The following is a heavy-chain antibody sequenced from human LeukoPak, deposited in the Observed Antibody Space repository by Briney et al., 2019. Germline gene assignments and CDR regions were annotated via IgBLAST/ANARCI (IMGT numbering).Heavy chain of an antibody. J-gene: IGHJ4*02. V-gene: IGHV1-2*02. D-gene: IGHD3-22*01. CDR1: GYTSTGYY. Sequence: ASVKVSCKASGYTSTGYYMHWVRQAPGQGLEWMGWINPNSGGTNYAQKFQGRVTMTRDTSISTAYMELSRLRSDDTAVYYCARGVATYYYDSSGTLWDYWGQGTLVTVSS. CDR2: INPNSGGT. CDR3: ARGVATYYYDSSGTLWDY.